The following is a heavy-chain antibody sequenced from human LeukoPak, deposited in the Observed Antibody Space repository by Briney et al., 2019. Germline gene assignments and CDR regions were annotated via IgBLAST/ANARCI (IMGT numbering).Heavy chain of an antibody. V-gene: IGHV3-11*04. CDR1: GFTFSDYY. CDR2: ISNTGSSI. Sequence: PGGSLRLSCAACGFTFSDYYMTWIRQAPGKGLEWVSYISNTGSSIYYADSVKGRFTISRDNAKNSLYLQMNSLRAEDTAVYYCARGAAGNWFDPWGQGTLVTVSS. D-gene: IGHD2-15*01. CDR3: ARGAAGNWFDP. J-gene: IGHJ5*02.